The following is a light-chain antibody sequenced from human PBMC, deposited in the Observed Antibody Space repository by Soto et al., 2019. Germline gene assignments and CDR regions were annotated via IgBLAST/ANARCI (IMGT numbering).Light chain of an antibody. Sequence: DIQMTQSPSTLSASVGDRVTITCRASQSINNYLVWYQQKPWKAPKMLIYNASTLESGVPSRFRGSGSGTEFTLSISSLQPDDFATYYCQQYDSFPLTFGQVTKVEIK. CDR1: QSINNY. CDR3: QQYDSFPLT. CDR2: NAS. V-gene: IGKV1-5*03. J-gene: IGKJ1*01.